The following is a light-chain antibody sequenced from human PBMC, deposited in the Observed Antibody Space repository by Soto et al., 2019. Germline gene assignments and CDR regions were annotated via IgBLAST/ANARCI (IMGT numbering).Light chain of an antibody. CDR2: LKSDGRH. CDR1: SGHSSYD. V-gene: IGLV4-69*01. Sequence: QLVLTQSPSASASLGASVKLTCTLSSGHSSYDIAWHQQQPGRGPRYLMKLKSDGRHTKGDGIPDRFSGSSSGAERYLTIXSLQSGXEGDYYCQXXXTXXXVFGXG. J-gene: IGLJ2*01. CDR3: QXXXTXXXV.